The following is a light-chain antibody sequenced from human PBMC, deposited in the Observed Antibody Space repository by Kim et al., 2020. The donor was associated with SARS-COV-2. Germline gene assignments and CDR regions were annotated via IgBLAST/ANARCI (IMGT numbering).Light chain of an antibody. CDR2: QDS. CDR1: KLGHKY. V-gene: IGLV3-1*01. CDR3: QAWDSSWV. Sequence: SVSPRQTAGITCSGDKLGHKYACWYQQKPGQSPVLVIYQDSKRPSGIPVRFSGSNSGNTATLTISGTQAMDEADYYCQAWDSSWVFGGGTQLTVL. J-gene: IGLJ3*02.